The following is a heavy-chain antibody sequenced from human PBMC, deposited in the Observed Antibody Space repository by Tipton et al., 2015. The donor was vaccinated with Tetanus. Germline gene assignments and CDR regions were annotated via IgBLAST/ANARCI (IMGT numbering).Heavy chain of an antibody. CDR1: GFTFNGYG. Sequence: AASGFTFNGYGMHWVRQAPGKGLEWLALVWYDGSKQYYADSVKGRFTISRDNSKNTLYLQMNSLRAEDTAVYYRAREADCSGGSCFSGDFDNWGQGTQVTVSS. CDR3: AREADCSGGSCFSGDFDN. V-gene: IGHV3-33*01. D-gene: IGHD2-15*01. J-gene: IGHJ4*02. CDR2: VWYDGSKQ.